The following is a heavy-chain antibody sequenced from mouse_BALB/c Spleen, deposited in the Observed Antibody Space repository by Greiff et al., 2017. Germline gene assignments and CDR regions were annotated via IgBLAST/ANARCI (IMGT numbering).Heavy chain of an antibody. D-gene: IGHD2-14*01. CDR3: TRGPYRYAFAY. CDR2: IYPGSGST. V-gene: IGHV1S22*01. Sequence: QQPGSELVRPGASVKLSCKASGYTFTSYWMHWVKQRPGQGLEWIGNIYPGSGSTNYDEKFKSKATLTVDTSSSTAYMQLSSLTSEDSAVYYCTRGPYRYAFAYWGQGTLVTVSA. J-gene: IGHJ3*01. CDR1: GYTFTSYW.